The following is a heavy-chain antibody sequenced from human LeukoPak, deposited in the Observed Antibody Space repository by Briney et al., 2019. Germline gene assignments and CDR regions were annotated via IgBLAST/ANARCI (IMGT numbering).Heavy chain of an antibody. CDR2: ISAYNGNT. J-gene: IGHJ4*02. Sequence: ASVKVSGKASGYTCTSYAMNWVRQAPGQGLEWMGWISAYNGNTNYAQKLQGRVTMTTDTSTSTAYMELRSLRSDDTAVYYCARDVGGIAVAGEFDYWGQGTLVTVSS. CDR3: ARDVGGIAVAGEFDY. V-gene: IGHV1-18*01. CDR1: GYTCTSYA. D-gene: IGHD6-19*01.